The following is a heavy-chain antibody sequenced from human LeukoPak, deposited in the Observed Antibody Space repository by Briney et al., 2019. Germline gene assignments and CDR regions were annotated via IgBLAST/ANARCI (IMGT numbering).Heavy chain of an antibody. Sequence: PSETLSLTCAVYGGSFSGYYWSWIRQPPGKGLEWIGEINHSGSTNYNPSLKSRVTISVDTSKNQFSLKLSSVTAADTAVYYCVLLSGYSLSYYFDYWGQGTLVTVSS. D-gene: IGHD5-18*01. CDR1: GGSFSGYY. V-gene: IGHV4-34*01. CDR3: VLLSGYSLSYYFDY. J-gene: IGHJ4*02. CDR2: INHSGST.